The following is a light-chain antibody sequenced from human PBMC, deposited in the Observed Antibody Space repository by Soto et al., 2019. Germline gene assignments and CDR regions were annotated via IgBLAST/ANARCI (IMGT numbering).Light chain of an antibody. J-gene: IGLJ1*01. Sequence: QSALTQPPSASGSPGQSVTISCTGTSSDVGAYNYVSWYQQHPGKAPKLVIYDVGMRPSGVPDRFSGSKSGSTASLTVSGLQADDEADYYCSSYAGSNSYVFGTGTKVTVL. V-gene: IGLV2-8*01. CDR3: SSYAGSNSYV. CDR2: DVG. CDR1: SSDVGAYNY.